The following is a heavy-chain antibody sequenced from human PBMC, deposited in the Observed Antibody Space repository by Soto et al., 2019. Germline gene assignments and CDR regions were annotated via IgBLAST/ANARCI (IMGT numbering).Heavy chain of an antibody. J-gene: IGHJ4*02. Sequence: QVQLVQSGAEVKKPGASVKVSCKASGYTFTGYYMHWVRQAPGQGLEWMGWINPNSGGTNYAQKFHGWLNMPMHTSISTAYMELSRLRSVDTSVNHCARSPNDSCVYPQYYFDYLGQGTLVTVSS. D-gene: IGHD3-22*01. CDR2: INPNSGGT. CDR3: ARSPNDSCVYPQYYFDY. CDR1: GYTFTGYY. V-gene: IGHV1-2*04.